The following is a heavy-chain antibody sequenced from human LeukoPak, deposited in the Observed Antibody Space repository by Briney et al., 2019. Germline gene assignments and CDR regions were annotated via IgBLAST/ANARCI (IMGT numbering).Heavy chain of an antibody. CDR3: ARVGFGTAFDR. V-gene: IGHV4-59*01. CDR1: GGSISTYY. Sequence: SETLSLTCTVSGGSISTYYWSWLRHPPGEGLDWFGYIHYSGSTNYNPSLKSRITISVDTSKNQFFLKLSSVTAADTAVYYCARVGFGTAFDRWGQGTMGTVSS. J-gene: IGHJ3*02. CDR2: IHYSGST. D-gene: IGHD3-16*01.